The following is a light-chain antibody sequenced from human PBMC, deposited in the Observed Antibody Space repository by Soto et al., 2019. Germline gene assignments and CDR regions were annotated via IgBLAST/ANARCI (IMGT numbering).Light chain of an antibody. CDR1: ESVLYSSNNNNY. CDR3: QQYYSSPPT. V-gene: IGKV4-1*01. CDR2: WAS. J-gene: IGKJ1*01. Sequence: DIVMTQSPDSLTVCLGERATFNCKSSESVLYSSNNNNYLAWYQQKPGQPPKLLIYWASTRQSGVPDRFSASGSGTDFTLTISSLQAEDVAVYFCQQYYSSPPTFGQGTKVEI.